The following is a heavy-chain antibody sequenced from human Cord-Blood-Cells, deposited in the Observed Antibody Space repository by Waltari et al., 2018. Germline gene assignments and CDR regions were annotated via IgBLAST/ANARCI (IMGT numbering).Heavy chain of an antibody. D-gene: IGHD1-1*01. Sequence: EVQLLESGGGMVQPGGSLRLSCAASGFPFSSYAMSWVRKAPGKGLEWVSAISGSGGSTYYADSVKGRFTISRDNSKNTLYLQMNSLRAEDTAVYYCAKDRRGNDYACDIWGQGTMVTVSS. CDR1: GFPFSSYA. J-gene: IGHJ3*02. V-gene: IGHV3-23*01. CDR2: ISGSGGST. CDR3: AKDRRGNDYACDI.